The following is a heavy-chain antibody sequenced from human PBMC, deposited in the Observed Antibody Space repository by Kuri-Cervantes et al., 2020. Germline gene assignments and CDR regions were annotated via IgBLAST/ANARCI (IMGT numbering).Heavy chain of an antibody. CDR2: IYYSGST. Sequence: SETLSLTCTVSGGSISSSSYYWGWIRQPPGKGLEWIGSIYYSGSTYYNPSLKSRVTISVDTSKNQFSLKLSSITAADTAVYYCTRAKTARGWFDPWGQGTLVTVSS. D-gene: IGHD6-6*01. J-gene: IGHJ5*02. CDR3: TRAKTARGWFDP. V-gene: IGHV4-39*01. CDR1: GGSISSSSYY.